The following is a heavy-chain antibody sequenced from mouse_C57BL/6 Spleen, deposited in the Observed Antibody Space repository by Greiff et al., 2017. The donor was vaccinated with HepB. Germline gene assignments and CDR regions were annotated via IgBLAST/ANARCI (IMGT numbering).Heavy chain of an antibody. CDR3: ATQRSPLEAWFAY. CDR1: GYTFTDYY. V-gene: IGHV1-26*01. J-gene: IGHJ3*01. Sequence: EVQLQQSGPELVKPGASVKISCKASGYTFTDYYMNWVKQSHGKSLEWIGDINPNNGGTSYNQKFKGKATLTVDKSSSTAYMELRSLTSEDSAVYYCATQRSPLEAWFAYWGQGTLVTVSA. CDR2: INPNNGGT.